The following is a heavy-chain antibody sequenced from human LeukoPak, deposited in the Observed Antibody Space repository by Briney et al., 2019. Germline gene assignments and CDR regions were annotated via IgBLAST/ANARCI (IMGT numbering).Heavy chain of an antibody. CDR1: RVTPCRFA. CDR2: IIPIFGTA. V-gene: IGHV1-69*13. CDR3: HCIAVEAVDY. Sequence: SLWASSEASRVTPCRFAIRAGSQTPEQGLEWRGGIIPIFGTANYAPKFQGRVTITADESTSTAYMELSSLRSEDTAVYYCHCIAVEAVDYWGQGTLVTVSA. D-gene: IGHD6-19*01. J-gene: IGHJ4*02.